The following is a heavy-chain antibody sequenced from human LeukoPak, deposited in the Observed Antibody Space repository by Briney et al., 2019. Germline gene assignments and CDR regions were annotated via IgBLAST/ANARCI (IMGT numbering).Heavy chain of an antibody. V-gene: IGHV4-38-2*02. CDR3: ARHQDCSSSSCQGDFDY. J-gene: IGHJ4*02. D-gene: IGHD2-15*01. Sequence: SETLPLACTISGYSISGGYYWGWVRQPPGKGLDWIGRIYHSGSTYYNPSLESRVTMSADTSKNQFSLKLNSVTAADTAVFYCARHQDCSSSSCQGDFDYRGQGSLVAVSS. CDR1: GYSISGGYY. CDR2: IYHSGST.